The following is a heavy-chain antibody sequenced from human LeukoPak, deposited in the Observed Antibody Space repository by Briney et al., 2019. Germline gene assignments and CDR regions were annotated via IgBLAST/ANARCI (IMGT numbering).Heavy chain of an antibody. J-gene: IGHJ6*02. CDR3: GKRELWHGSGEDA. Sequence: GWSLRLSCAASGCTFNNYAMSWFRQTPGKGLEWVSTISGSGHRKYYAAPVNGRFTISRDNSKLSLYLQMHSLRDEDTAVYYCGKRELWHGSGEDAWGQGTTVTVSS. V-gene: IGHV3-23*01. CDR2: ISGSGHRK. D-gene: IGHD3-10*01. CDR1: GCTFNNYA.